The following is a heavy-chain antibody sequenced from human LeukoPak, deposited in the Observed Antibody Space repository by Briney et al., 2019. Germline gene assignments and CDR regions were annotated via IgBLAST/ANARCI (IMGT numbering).Heavy chain of an antibody. CDR1: GGTSSSYA. CDR3: ARAPGIAAAEYDY. V-gene: IGHV1-69*04. D-gene: IGHD6-13*01. J-gene: IGHJ4*02. CDR2: IIPILGIA. Sequence: GSSVKVSCKASGGTSSSYAISWVRQAPGQGLEWMGRIIPILGIANYAQKFQGRVTITADKSTSTAYMELSSLRSEDTAVYYCARAPGIAAAEYDYWGQGTLVTVSS.